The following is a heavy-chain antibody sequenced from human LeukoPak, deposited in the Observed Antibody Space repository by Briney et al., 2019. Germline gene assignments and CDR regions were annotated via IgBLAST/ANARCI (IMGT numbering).Heavy chain of an antibody. CDR2: IYYSGST. CDR3: AREIPKGTFDY. D-gene: IGHD2-21*01. V-gene: IGHV4-59*01. CDR1: GGSISSYY. Sequence: SETLSLTSTVSGGSISSYYWSWIRQPPGKGLEWIGYIYYSGSTNYNPSLKSRVTISVDTSKNQFSLKLSSVTAADTAVYYCAREIPKGTFDYWGQGTLVTVSS. J-gene: IGHJ4*02.